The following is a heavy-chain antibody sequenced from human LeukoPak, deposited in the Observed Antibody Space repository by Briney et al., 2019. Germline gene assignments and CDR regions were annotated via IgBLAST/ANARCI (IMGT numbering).Heavy chain of an antibody. V-gene: IGHV3-33*01. CDR3: ARGLGAAAGAFDY. Sequence: PGRSLRLSCAASGFTFRSYGMHWVRQAPGKGLEWVAIVWYDGDNKYYADSVKGRFTVSRDNSKDTVSLQLNSLRAEDTAVYCCARGLGAAAGAFDYWGQGTLVTVPS. D-gene: IGHD6-13*01. J-gene: IGHJ4*02. CDR1: GFTFRSYG. CDR2: VWYDGDNK.